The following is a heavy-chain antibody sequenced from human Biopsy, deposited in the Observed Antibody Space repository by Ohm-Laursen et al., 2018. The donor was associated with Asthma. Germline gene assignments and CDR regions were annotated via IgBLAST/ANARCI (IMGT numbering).Heavy chain of an antibody. J-gene: IGHJ4*02. Sequence: ASVKVSCKSLGGTFNTYVIGWVRQAPGQGLEWMGGINSVFGTTTYPQKFQDRVTITANGSTSTVYMELSSLRSEDTAVYYCARKAGSCISRTCYSLDFWGQGTLVTVSS. D-gene: IGHD2-2*01. CDR3: ARKAGSCISRTCYSLDF. CDR2: INSVFGTT. V-gene: IGHV1-69*13. CDR1: GGTFNTYV.